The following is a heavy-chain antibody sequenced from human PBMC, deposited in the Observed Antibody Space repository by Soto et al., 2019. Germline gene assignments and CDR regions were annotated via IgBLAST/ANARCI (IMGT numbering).Heavy chain of an antibody. CDR1: GFIFGNYF. D-gene: IGHD1-26*01. CDR2: ISDSGGRT. J-gene: IGHJ5*02. V-gene: IGHV3-64*01. CDR3: ARDSGSTEGWFDP. Sequence: EVQLMESGGGLVQPGGSLRLSCAASGFIFGNYFMHWVRQAPGKGLEYVATISDSGGRTYYANSVKGRFIISRDNSKNTLYLQMGSLRAEDMAWYYCARDSGSTEGWFDPWGQGTLVTVSS.